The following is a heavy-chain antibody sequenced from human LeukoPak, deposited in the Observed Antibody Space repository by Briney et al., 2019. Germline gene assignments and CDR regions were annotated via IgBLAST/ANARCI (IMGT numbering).Heavy chain of an antibody. D-gene: IGHD1-26*01. J-gene: IGHJ4*02. CDR1: GFTFTMFS. CDR2: IRGRSDTT. CDR3: ARGGQADY. V-gene: IGHV3-48*01. Sequence: GSLRLSCAASGFTFTMFSMNWLRQAPGKGLEWIAFIRGRSDTTYYADSVQGRFTISRDNAEDSVYLQMNSLRVEDTAVYYCARGGQADYWGQGTLVTVSS.